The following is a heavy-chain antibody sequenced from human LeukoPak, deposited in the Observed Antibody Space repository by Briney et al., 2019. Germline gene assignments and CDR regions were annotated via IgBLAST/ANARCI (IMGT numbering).Heavy chain of an antibody. CDR1: GGTFSSYA. CDR3: AADYGDYLNLNYYYMDV. CDR2: IIPIFGTA. D-gene: IGHD4-17*01. V-gene: IGHV1-69*13. Sequence: ASVKVSCEASGGTFSSYAISWVRQAPGQGLEWMGGIIPIFGTANYAQKFQGRVTITADESTSTAYMELSSLRSEDTAVYYCAADYGDYLNLNYYYMDVWGKGTTVTVSS. J-gene: IGHJ6*03.